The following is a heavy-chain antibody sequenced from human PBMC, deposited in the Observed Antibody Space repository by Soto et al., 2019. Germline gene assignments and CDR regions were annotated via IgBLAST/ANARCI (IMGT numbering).Heavy chain of an antibody. CDR1: GMAFSASS. D-gene: IGHD3-10*01. J-gene: IGHJ5*02. Sequence: SEPLSLTWRVIGMAFSASSWSVMRQPPGKVLEWIGEINHSGSTNYNPSLKSRVTISVDTSKNQFSLKLSSVTAADTAVYYCARGVVKRSRGVIWTKGWFDPWGQG. CDR3: ARGVVKRSRGVIWTKGWFDP. V-gene: IGHV4-34*01. CDR2: INHSGST.